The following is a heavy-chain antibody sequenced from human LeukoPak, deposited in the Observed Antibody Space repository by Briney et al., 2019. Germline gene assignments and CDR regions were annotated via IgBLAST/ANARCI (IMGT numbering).Heavy chain of an antibody. V-gene: IGHV1-69*06. J-gene: IGHJ5*02. CDR1: GYTFTSYD. CDR2: IIPIFGTA. CDR3: ARDLYDSSGYWWFDP. Sequence: ASVKVSCKASGYTFTSYDINWVRQATGQGLEWMGGIIPIFGTANYAQKFQGRVTITADKSTSTAYMELSSLRSEDTAVYYCARDLYDSSGYWWFDPWGQGTLVTVSS. D-gene: IGHD3-22*01.